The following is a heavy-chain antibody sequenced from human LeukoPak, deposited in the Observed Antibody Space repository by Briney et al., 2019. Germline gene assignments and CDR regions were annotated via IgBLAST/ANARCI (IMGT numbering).Heavy chain of an antibody. CDR3: AKDRGWLGETPFDY. Sequence: AGGSLRLSCAASGFTFSSYWMSWVRQAPGKGLEWVSLISWDGYNTYYADSVKGRFTISRDNSKNSLYLQMSGLRAEDTALYYCAKDRGWLGETPFDYWGQGTLVTVSS. CDR1: GFTFSSYW. CDR2: ISWDGYNT. V-gene: IGHV3-43D*04. J-gene: IGHJ4*02. D-gene: IGHD5-24*01.